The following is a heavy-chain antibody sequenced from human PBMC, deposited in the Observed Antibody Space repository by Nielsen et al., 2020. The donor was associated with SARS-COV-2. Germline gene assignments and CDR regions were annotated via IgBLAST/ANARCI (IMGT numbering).Heavy chain of an antibody. CDR3: ARAVRYCSSTSCYAVYFQH. Sequence: SETLSLTCTVSGGSISSYYWSWIRQPPGKGLEWIGYIYYSGSTNYNPSLKSRVTISVDTSKNQFSLKLSSVTAADTAVYYCARAVRYCSSTSCYAVYFQHWGQGTLVTVSS. CDR1: GGSISSYY. J-gene: IGHJ1*01. CDR2: IYYSGST. D-gene: IGHD2-2*01. V-gene: IGHV4-59*01.